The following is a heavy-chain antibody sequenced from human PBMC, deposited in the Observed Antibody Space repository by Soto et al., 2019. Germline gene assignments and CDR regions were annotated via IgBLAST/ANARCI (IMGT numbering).Heavy chain of an antibody. V-gene: IGHV4-59*08. J-gene: IGHJ3*02. CDR2: IYYSGST. CDR3: ARRYSSAFDI. CDR1: GDSVSSNSAA. D-gene: IGHD6-13*01. Sequence: SQTLSLTCDISGDSVSSNSAAWNWIRQSPGKGLEWIGYIYYSGSTNYNPSLKSRVTISVDTSKNQFSLKLSSVTAADTAVYYCARRYSSAFDIWGQGTMVTVSS.